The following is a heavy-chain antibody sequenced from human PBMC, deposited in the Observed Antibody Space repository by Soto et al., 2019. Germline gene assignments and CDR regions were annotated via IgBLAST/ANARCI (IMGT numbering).Heavy chain of an antibody. J-gene: IGHJ4*02. Sequence: QITLKESGPTLVKPTQTLTLTCTFSGFSLSSTRMAVGWIRQPPGKALEWLALIYWDDDKRYSPFLKSRLTITTDTPKSRLVLTMSNMDPVDTARYYCAHIVVAGLGYYFDYWGQGTLVTVSS. V-gene: IGHV2-5*02. CDR3: AHIVVAGLGYYFDY. CDR2: IYWDDDK. CDR1: GFSLSSTRMA. D-gene: IGHD6-19*01.